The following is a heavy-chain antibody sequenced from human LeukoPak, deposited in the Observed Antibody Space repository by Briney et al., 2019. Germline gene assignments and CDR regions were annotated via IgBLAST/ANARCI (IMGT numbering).Heavy chain of an antibody. CDR1: GFTLHDYY. CDR3: GGGDYGDYDY. D-gene: IGHD4-17*01. V-gene: IGHV3-11*01. Sequence: GGSLSLSRAPSGFTLHDYYMRGIRQAPGRGREGVYYISRRGSTIYYTHSAKDRFPISRDHAKNSLYLQMNTLRAEHPPVIFLGGGDYGDYDYWGQGTLVTVSS. J-gene: IGHJ4*02. CDR2: ISRRGSTI.